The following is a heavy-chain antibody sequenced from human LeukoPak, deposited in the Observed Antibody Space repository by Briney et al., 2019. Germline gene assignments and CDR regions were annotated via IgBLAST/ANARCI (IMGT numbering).Heavy chain of an antibody. D-gene: IGHD2-15*01. CDR1: GVTFSSYV. CDR2: VSGSGGST. J-gene: IGHJ3*02. Sequence: GGSLRLSCEASGVTFSSYVMSWVRQAPGKGPEWVSGVSGSGGSTYYADSVKGRFTISRDNSKNTLYLQMNSLRAEDTAVYYCAKLPPSRSLGYCSGGSCLDAFDIWGQGTMVTVSS. V-gene: IGHV3-23*01. CDR3: AKLPPSRSLGYCSGGSCLDAFDI.